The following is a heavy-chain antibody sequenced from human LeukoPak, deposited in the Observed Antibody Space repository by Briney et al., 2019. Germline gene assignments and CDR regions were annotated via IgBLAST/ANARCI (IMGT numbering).Heavy chain of an antibody. CDR2: IRSKAYGGTT. V-gene: IGHV3-49*05. D-gene: IGHD3-3*01. Sequence: KQGRSLRLSCTASGFTFGDYAMSWFREAPGKGLEWVGFIRSKAYGGTTEYAASVKGGFTISRDDSKSIAYLQMNSLKTEDTAVYYCTRGLIGGDFWSGYYPYYIDYWGQGTLVTVSS. CDR1: GFTFGDYA. J-gene: IGHJ4*02. CDR3: TRGLIGGDFWSGYYPYYIDY.